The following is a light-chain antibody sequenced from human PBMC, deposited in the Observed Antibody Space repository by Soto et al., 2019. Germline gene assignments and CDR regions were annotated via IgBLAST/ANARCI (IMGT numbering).Light chain of an antibody. CDR3: ISYTSSVTYV. CDR1: TSDVGGYNY. Sequence: QSALTQPASVSGSPGQSITISCTGTTSDVGGYNYVSWYQQHPGEAPKLMIYEVTNRPSGVSDRFSGSKSGNTASLTISGLQAEDEDDYYCISYTSSVTYVFGTGTKLTVL. J-gene: IGLJ1*01. V-gene: IGLV2-14*01. CDR2: EVT.